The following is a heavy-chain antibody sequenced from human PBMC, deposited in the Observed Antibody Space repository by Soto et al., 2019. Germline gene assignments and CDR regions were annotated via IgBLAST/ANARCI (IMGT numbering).Heavy chain of an antibody. CDR2: DNPYIAYG. CDR3: ARTSSDSYGWLDP. D-gene: IGHD3-22*01. J-gene: IGHJ5*02. V-gene: IGHV1-18*04. Sequence: QVQLVQSGAEVKEPGASVNVSCKASGYTFTNYAIRWVRQAPGQGLELMGWDNPYIAYGQDAKKFQGRLSMPTDTSTKTAYMELRRLRSDDTAIYYCARTSSDSYGWLDPWAQGTRVTVSS. CDR1: GYTFTNYA.